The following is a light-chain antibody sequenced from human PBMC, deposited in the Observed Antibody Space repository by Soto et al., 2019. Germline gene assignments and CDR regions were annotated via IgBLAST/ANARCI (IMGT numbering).Light chain of an antibody. V-gene: IGKV3-15*01. CDR3: QQYNIWPLWT. J-gene: IGKJ1*01. CDR2: AAS. CDR1: ESVTSS. Sequence: DIVMTQSPATLSVSPGDRATLSCRASESVTSSLAWYQQKPGQPPRLLIYAASTRATDVPARFSGGGSETEFTLTISSLQSEDFAVYFCQQYNIWPLWTFGQGTKVEMK.